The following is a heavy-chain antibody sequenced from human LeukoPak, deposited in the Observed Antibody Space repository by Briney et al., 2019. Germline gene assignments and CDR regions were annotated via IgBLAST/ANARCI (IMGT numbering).Heavy chain of an antibody. D-gene: IGHD6-13*01. Sequence: GGSLRLSCAASGFSFSSYRMNWVRQAPGKGLEWVSYISSSGSTIYYADSVKGRFTISRDNAKNSLYLQMNSLRAEDTAVYYCARTIAAAQNWFDPWGQGTLVTVSS. V-gene: IGHV3-48*03. J-gene: IGHJ5*02. CDR3: ARTIAAAQNWFDP. CDR1: GFSFSSYR. CDR2: ISSSGSTI.